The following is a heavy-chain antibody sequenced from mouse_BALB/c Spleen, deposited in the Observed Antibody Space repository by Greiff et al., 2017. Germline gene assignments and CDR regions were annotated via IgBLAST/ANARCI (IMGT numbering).Heavy chain of an antibody. CDR3: ARDSSGWRCAY. CDR1: GYTFSSYW. Sequence: QVQLQQSGAELMKPGASVKISCKATGYTFSSYWIEWVKQRPGHGLEWIGEILPGSGSTNYNEKFKGKATFTADTSSNTAYMQLSSLTSEDSAVYYCARDSSGWRCAYWGQGTLVTVAA. CDR2: ILPGSGST. V-gene: IGHV1-9*01. D-gene: IGHD3-2*01. J-gene: IGHJ3*01.